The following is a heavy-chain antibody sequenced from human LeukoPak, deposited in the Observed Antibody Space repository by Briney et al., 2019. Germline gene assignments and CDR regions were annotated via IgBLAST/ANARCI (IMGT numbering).Heavy chain of an antibody. D-gene: IGHD2-15*01. Sequence: PGGSLRLSCVVSGLNFADYAMHWVRQPPGKGLEWVSLISADGGTTFSADSVKGRFTISRDNAKNSLYLQMNSLRAEDTALYYCARNGICSGGSCYSSYYYGMDVWGQGTTVTVSS. CDR3: ARNGICSGGSCYSSYYYGMDV. J-gene: IGHJ6*02. CDR2: ISADGGTT. V-gene: IGHV3-43*02. CDR1: GLNFADYA.